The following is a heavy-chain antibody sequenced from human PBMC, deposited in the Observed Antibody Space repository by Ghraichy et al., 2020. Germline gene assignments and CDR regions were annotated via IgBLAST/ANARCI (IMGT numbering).Heavy chain of an antibody. J-gene: IGHJ6*02. Sequence: GGSLRLSCAASGFTFDDYTMHWVRQAPGKGLEWVSLISWDGGSTYYADSVKGRFTISRDNSKNSLYLQMNSLRTEDTALYYCAKDIGGGSYPTSGMDVWGQGTTVTVSS. D-gene: IGHD1-26*01. V-gene: IGHV3-43*01. CDR3: AKDIGGGSYPTSGMDV. CDR2: ISWDGGST. CDR1: GFTFDDYT.